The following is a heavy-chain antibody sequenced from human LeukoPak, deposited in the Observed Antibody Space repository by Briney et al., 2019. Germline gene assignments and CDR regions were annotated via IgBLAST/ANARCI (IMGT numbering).Heavy chain of an antibody. J-gene: IGHJ4*02. Sequence: GSSVKVSCKASGGTFSSYATSWVRQAPGQGLEWMGGIIPIFGTANYAQKFQGRVTITADESTSTAYMELSSLRSEDTAVYYCARDRVSSSWSTITPEYYFDYWGQGTLVTVSS. CDR1: GGTFSSYA. V-gene: IGHV1-69*01. CDR3: ARDRVSSSWSTITPEYYFDY. CDR2: IIPIFGTA. D-gene: IGHD6-13*01.